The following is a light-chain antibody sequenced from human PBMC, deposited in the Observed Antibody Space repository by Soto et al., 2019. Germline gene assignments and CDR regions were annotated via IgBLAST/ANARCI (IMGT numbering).Light chain of an antibody. J-gene: IGKJ5*01. CDR1: QSVSSNY. CDR3: QQYGSSAPIT. CDR2: AAS. V-gene: IGKV3-20*01. Sequence: EIELTQSPGTLSLSPGERATLSCRASQSVSSNYFAWYQQKPGQAPRLLIYAASSRATGIPDRFSGSGSGTDFTLTISRLEPEDFAMYYCQQYGSSAPITFGQGTRLEIE.